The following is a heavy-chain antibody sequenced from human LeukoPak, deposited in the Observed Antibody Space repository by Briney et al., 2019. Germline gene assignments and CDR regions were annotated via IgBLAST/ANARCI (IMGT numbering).Heavy chain of an antibody. V-gene: IGHV4-4*07. CDR2: IYTSGST. J-gene: IGHJ6*03. CDR1: GGSIRSYY. Sequence: SETLSLTCTASGGSIRSYYWSWIRQPAGKGLEWIGRIYTSGSTNYNPSLKSRVTMSVDTSTNQFSLKLSSVTAADTAVYYCARAQLRFGYYYYMDVWGKGTTVTVSS. CDR3: ARAQLRFGYYYYMDV. D-gene: IGHD3-3*01.